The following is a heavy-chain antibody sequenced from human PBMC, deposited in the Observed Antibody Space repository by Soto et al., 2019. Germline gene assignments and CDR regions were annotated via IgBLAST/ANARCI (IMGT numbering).Heavy chain of an antibody. CDR1: GYSFTGYY. V-gene: IGHV1-2*04. J-gene: IGHJ4*02. D-gene: IGHD2-2*01. CDR2: INPNSGGT. Sequence: GASVKVSCKASGYSFTGYYMHWVRQAPGQGLEWMGWINPNSGGTNYAQKFQGWVTMTRDTSISTAYMELSRLRSDDTAVYYCARGCSSTSCYNTIKYVYWGQGTLVTVSS. CDR3: ARGCSSTSCYNTIKYVY.